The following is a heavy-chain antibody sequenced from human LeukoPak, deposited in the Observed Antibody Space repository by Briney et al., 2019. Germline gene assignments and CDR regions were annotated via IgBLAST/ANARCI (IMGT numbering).Heavy chain of an antibody. CDR1: GFTFSTFA. D-gene: IGHD1-26*01. Sequence: GGSLRLSCAASGFTFSTFAMIWGRQPPGKGLEWVSSIFPSGGEIHYADSVRGRFTISRDNSKSTLSLQMNSLRAEDTAIYYCAKKYSTGLDPWGQGTLVTVSS. CDR3: AKKYSTGLDP. CDR2: IFPSGGEI. V-gene: IGHV3-23*01. J-gene: IGHJ5*02.